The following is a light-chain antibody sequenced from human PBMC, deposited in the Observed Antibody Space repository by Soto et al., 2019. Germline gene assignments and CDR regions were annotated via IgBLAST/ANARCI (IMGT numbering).Light chain of an antibody. Sequence: QSALTQPRSVSGSPGQSVTISCTGTSSDVGGYNYVSWYQQHPGKDPKLMIYDVSKRPSGVPDRFSGSKSGNTASLTISGLQAEDEADYYCCSYAGSYTLFGGGTNLTVL. V-gene: IGLV2-11*01. CDR2: DVS. CDR3: CSYAGSYTL. CDR1: SSDVGGYNY. J-gene: IGLJ2*01.